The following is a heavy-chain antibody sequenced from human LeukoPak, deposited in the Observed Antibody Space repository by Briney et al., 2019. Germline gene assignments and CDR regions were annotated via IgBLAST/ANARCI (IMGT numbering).Heavy chain of an antibody. D-gene: IGHD2-15*01. J-gene: IGHJ4*02. CDR3: ARDVAGPMRVGSYDY. Sequence: SETLSLTCTVSGGSISSGSYYWSWIRQPAGKGLEWIGRIYTSGSTNYNPSLKSRVTISVDTSKNQFSLKLSSVTAADTAVYYCARDVAGPMRVGSYDYWGQGTLVTVSS. V-gene: IGHV4-61*02. CDR2: IYTSGST. CDR1: GGSISSGSYY.